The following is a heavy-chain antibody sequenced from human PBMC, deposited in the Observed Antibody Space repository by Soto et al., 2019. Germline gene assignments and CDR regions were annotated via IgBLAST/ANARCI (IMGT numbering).Heavy chain of an antibody. CDR1: GYTFTGYY. V-gene: IGHV1-2*04. J-gene: IGHJ3*02. CDR3: ARVYGDHTCAFDI. D-gene: IGHD4-17*01. CDR2: INPNSGGT. Sequence: ASVKVSCKASGYTFTGYYMHWVRQAPGQGLEWMGWINPNSGGTNYAQKFQGWVTMTRDTSISTAYMELSRLRSDDTAVYYCARVYGDHTCAFDIWGQGTMVTV.